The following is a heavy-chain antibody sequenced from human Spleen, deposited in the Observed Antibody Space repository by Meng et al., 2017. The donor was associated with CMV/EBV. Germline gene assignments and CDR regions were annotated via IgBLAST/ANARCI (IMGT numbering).Heavy chain of an antibody. V-gene: IGHV4-34*01. CDR1: GGSFSGYY. CDR2: INHSGST. J-gene: IGHJ5*02. D-gene: IGHD6-6*01. CDR3: ARGLPGLAARPGRWFDP. Sequence: QVQLQRWGAGLLKPSETLSLTCAVYGGSFSGYYWSWIRQPPGKGLEWIGEINHSGSTNYNPSLKSRVTISVDTSKNQFSLKLSSVTAADTAVYYCARGLPGLAARPGRWFDPWGQGTLVTVSS.